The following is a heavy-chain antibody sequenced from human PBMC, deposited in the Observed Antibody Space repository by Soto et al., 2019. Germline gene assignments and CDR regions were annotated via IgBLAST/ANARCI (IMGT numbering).Heavy chain of an antibody. CDR1: GGSISSYY. CDR3: ARVKVRTAVALDY. V-gene: IGHV4-59*01. CDR2: IYYSGST. D-gene: IGHD6-19*01. Sequence: PSETLSLTCTVSGGSISSYYWSWIRQPPGKGLEWIEYIYYSGSTNYNPSLKSRVTISVDTSKNQFSLELSSVTAADTAVYYCARVKVRTAVALDYWGQGTLVTVSS. J-gene: IGHJ4*02.